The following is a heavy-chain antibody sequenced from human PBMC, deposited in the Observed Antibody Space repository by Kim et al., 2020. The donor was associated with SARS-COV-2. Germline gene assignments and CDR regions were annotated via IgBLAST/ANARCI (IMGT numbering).Heavy chain of an antibody. Sequence: SETLSLTCTVSGGSISSSSYYWGWIRQPKGKGLEWIGSIYYSGNTYYHPSLRSGVTISADTSKNQFSLKLSSVTAADTAVYYCASHDSHWRSHYFDYWGQGTLVTVSS. V-gene: IGHV4-39*01. CDR2: IYYSGNT. D-gene: IGHD3-16*01. CDR1: GGSISSSSYY. CDR3: ASHDSHWRSHYFDY. J-gene: IGHJ4*02.